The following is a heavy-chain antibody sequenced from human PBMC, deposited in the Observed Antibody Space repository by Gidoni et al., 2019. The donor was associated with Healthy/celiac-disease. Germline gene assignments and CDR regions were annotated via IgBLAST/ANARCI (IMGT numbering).Heavy chain of an antibody. CDR1: GGTFSSYA. Sequence: QVQLVQSGAEVKKPGSSVKVSCKAAGGTFSSYAISWVRQAPGQGLEWMGGIIPIFGTANYAQNFQGRVTITADESTSTAYMELSSLRSEDTAVYYCARGVRIAAAGVPDYYYYGMDVWGQGTTVTVSS. D-gene: IGHD6-13*01. CDR2: IIPIFGTA. CDR3: ARGVRIAAAGVPDYYYYGMDV. J-gene: IGHJ6*02. V-gene: IGHV1-69*01.